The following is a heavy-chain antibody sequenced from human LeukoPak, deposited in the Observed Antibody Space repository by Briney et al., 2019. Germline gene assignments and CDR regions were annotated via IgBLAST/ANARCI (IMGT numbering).Heavy chain of an antibody. CDR1: GFTSSNYA. Sequence: GGSLRLSCAASGFTSSNYAMSWVRQAPGKGLEWVSALSGSGDRTFYVDSVKGRFTVSRDNSKNTLYLQMDSLRVDDTALYYCARGGTNYYYMDVWGNGTTVTVSS. CDR2: LSGSGDRT. J-gene: IGHJ6*03. V-gene: IGHV3-23*01. CDR3: ARGGTNYYYMDV.